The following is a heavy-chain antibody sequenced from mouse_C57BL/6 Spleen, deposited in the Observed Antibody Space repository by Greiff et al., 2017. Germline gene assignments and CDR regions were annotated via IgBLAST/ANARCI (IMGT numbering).Heavy chain of an antibody. CDR1: GFTFTDYY. V-gene: IGHV7-3*01. Sequence: EVMLVESGGGLVQPGGSLSLSCAASGFTFTDYYMSWVRQPPGQALEWLGFIRNKANGYTTEYSASVKGRFTISRDNSQSILYLQMNALRAEDSATYYCARWPTFFMDYWGQGTSVTVSS. J-gene: IGHJ4*01. CDR2: IRNKANGYTT. D-gene: IGHD5-5*01. CDR3: ARWPTFFMDY.